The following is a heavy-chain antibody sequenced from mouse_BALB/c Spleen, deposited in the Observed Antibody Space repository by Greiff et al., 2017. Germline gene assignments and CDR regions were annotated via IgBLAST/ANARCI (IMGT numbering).Heavy chain of an antibody. J-gene: IGHJ1*01. D-gene: IGHD2-13*01. CDR2: IWSGGST. CDR3: ARTGDGDYTDV. Sequence: VQLQESGPGLVQPSQSLSITCTVSGFSLTSYGVHWVRQSPGKGLEWLGVIWSGGSTDYNAAFISRLSISKDNSKSQVFFKMNSLQANDTAIYYCARTGDGDYTDVWGAGTTVTVSS. CDR1: GFSLTSYG. V-gene: IGHV2-2*02.